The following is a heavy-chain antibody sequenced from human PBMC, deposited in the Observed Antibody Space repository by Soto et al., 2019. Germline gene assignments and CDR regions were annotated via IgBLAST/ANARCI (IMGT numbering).Heavy chain of an antibody. D-gene: IGHD4-17*01. V-gene: IGHV4-30-4*01. CDR3: ARGRTGDYAFNY. Sequence: QVQLQESGPGLVKPSQTLSLTCTVSGDSISSGDYYWSWIRQPPGKGLEWIGYISYSGSTYYNPSLKSRVTISVDSTKTQFSLRLISVTAADTAVYYCARGRTGDYAFNYWGQGTLVTVSS. CDR2: ISYSGST. CDR1: GDSISSGDYY. J-gene: IGHJ4*02.